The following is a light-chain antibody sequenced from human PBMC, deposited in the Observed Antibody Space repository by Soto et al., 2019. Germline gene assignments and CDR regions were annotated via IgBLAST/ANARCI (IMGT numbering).Light chain of an antibody. J-gene: IGLJ2*01. Sequence: QAVVTQPPSVSGAPGQRVTLSCTGSSSNIGAGYDVHWYQQLPGTAPKLLIYGNSNRPSGVPDRFSGSKSGASASLAITGLQAEDEADYYCQSYDISLSVVVFGGGTKLTVL. CDR1: SSNIGAGYD. V-gene: IGLV1-40*03. CDR2: GNS. CDR3: QSYDISLSVVV.